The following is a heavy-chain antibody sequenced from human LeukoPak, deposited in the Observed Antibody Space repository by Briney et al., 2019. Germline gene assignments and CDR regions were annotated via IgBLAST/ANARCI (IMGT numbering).Heavy chain of an antibody. CDR3: ARGDYDSSGWYIRGDFDY. CDR1: GFTFSSYA. J-gene: IGHJ4*02. CDR2: ISYDGSNK. V-gene: IGHV3-30-3*01. Sequence: GRSLRLSCAASGFTFSSYAMHWVRQAPGKGLEWVAVISYDGSNKYYADSVKGRFTISRDNSKNTLYLQMNSLRAEDTAVYCCARGDYDSSGWYIRGDFDYWGQGTLVTVSS. D-gene: IGHD6-19*01.